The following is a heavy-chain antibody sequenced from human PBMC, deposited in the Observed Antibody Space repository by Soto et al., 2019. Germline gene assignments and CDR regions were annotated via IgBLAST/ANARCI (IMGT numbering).Heavy chain of an antibody. CDR1: GGSFSGYY. CDR2: INHSGST. J-gene: IGHJ5*02. CDR3: ARGPYGSGSYRWFDP. V-gene: IGHV4-34*01. Sequence: PSETLSLTCAVYGGSFSGYYWSWIRQPPGKGLEWIGEINHSGSTNYNPSLKSRVTISVDTSKNQFSLKLSSVTAADTAVYYCARGPYGSGSYRWFDPWGQGTLVTVSS. D-gene: IGHD3-10*01.